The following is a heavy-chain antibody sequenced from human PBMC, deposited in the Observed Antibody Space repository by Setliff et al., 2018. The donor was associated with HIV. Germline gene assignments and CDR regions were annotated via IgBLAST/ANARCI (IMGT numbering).Heavy chain of an antibody. D-gene: IGHD3-22*01. CDR1: GFTFSSYA. V-gene: IGHV4-39*07. CDR2: IFYSGSV. CDR3: ARGDSNVYYYVYPDY. J-gene: IGHJ4*02. Sequence: GSLRLSCAASGFTFSSYAMHWIRQTPGKGLEWIGSIFYSGSVYYNPSLKSRVTISVDTSKNQFSLKLSSVTAADTAVYYCARGDSNVYYYVYPDYWGQGTLVTVSS.